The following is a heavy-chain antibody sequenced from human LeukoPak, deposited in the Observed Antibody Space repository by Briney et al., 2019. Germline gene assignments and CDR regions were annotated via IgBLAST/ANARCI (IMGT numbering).Heavy chain of an antibody. D-gene: IGHD3-16*02. CDR1: GFTFSSYA. CDR3: AVIGDFDY. CDR2: ISSNGGST. Sequence: AGGSLRLSCAASGFTFSSYAMHWVRQAPGKGLEYVSAISSNGGSTYYANSVKGRFTISRDNSKNTLYLQMGSLRAEDMAVYYCAVIGDFDYWGQGTLVTVSS. V-gene: IGHV3-64*01. J-gene: IGHJ4*02.